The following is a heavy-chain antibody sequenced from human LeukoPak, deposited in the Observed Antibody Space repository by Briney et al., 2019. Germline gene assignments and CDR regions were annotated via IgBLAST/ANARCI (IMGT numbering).Heavy chain of an antibody. CDR2: IYYSGST. Sequence: SETLSLTRTVSGGSISSYYWSWIRQPPGKGLEWIGYIYYSGSTNYNPSLKSRVTISVDTSKNQFSLKLSSVTAADTAVYYCARELRFLEWTFIDYWGQGTLVTVSS. D-gene: IGHD3-3*01. J-gene: IGHJ4*02. V-gene: IGHV4-59*01. CDR3: ARELRFLEWTFIDY. CDR1: GGSISSYY.